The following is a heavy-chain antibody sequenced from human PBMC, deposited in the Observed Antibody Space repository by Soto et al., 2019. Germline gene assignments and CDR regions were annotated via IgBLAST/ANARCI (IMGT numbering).Heavy chain of an antibody. J-gene: IGHJ5*02. D-gene: IGHD3-22*01. CDR2: TYYGGTT. CDR3: ARLGAYYQSLDP. CDR1: CGSFSRNY. V-gene: IGHV4-59*08. Sequence: SLTCTVCCGSFSRNYWSWSRQPPGKGLEWVGYTYYGGTTSYNPSLQSRVTISLETSKSQFSLRLTSVTAADTAVYYCARLGAYYQSLDPWGPGTLVTVSS.